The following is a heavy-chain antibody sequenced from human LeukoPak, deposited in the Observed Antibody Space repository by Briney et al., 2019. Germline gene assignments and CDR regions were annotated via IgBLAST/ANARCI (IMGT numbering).Heavy chain of an antibody. Sequence: SQTLSLTCTVSGGSISSGGYYWSWIRQHPGKGLEWIGYIYYSGSTYYNPSLKSRVTISVDTSKNQFSLKLSSVTAADTAVYYCARVGRWELPWSGMDVWGQGTTVTVSS. CDR3: ARVGRWELPWSGMDV. CDR1: GGSISSGGYY. J-gene: IGHJ6*02. CDR2: IYYSGST. V-gene: IGHV4-31*03. D-gene: IGHD1-26*01.